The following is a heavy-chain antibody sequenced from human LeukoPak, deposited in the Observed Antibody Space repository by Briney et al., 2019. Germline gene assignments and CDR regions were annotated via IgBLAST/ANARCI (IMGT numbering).Heavy chain of an antibody. CDR1: RFTFSSYT. D-gene: IGHD6-19*01. J-gene: IGHJ4*02. CDR3: ARDTTSGRYGGFDY. CDR2: ISSSANYI. Sequence: PRGSLRLSCVASRFTFSSYTMNWVRQAPGKGLEWVSSISSSANYIYYADSVKGRFTISRDNAKNSVYLQMSSLRAEDTAVYYCARDTTSGRYGGFDYWGQGTLVTVSS. V-gene: IGHV3-21*06.